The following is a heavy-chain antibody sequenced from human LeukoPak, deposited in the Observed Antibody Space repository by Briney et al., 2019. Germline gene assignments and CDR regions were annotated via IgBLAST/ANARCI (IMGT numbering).Heavy chain of an antibody. CDR1: GGSISSGSYY. V-gene: IGHV4-61*02. CDR2: IYTSGST. Sequence: SQTLSLTCTVSGGSISSGSYYWRWIRQPAGKGLEWIGRIYTSGSTNYNPSLKSRVTISVDTSKNQFSLKLSSVTAADTAVYYCARGPESTTVTTYNRYYYYYHMDVWGKGTTVTVSS. CDR3: ARGPESTTVTTYNRYYYYYHMDV. D-gene: IGHD4-17*01. J-gene: IGHJ6*03.